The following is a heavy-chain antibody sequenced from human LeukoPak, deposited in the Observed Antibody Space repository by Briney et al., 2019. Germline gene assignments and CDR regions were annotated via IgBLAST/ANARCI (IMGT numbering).Heavy chain of an antibody. D-gene: IGHD1-26*01. CDR1: GGSINNYY. CDR2: ISYSGST. J-gene: IGHJ4*02. CDR3: ARPSGSYFDY. Sequence: PSETLSLTCTVSGGSINNYYWNYIRQPPGKGLEWIGCISYSGSTNYNPSLKSRVTTSVDTSKNQFSLKLSSVTAADTAVYYCARPSGSYFDYWGQGTLVTVSS. V-gene: IGHV4-59*08.